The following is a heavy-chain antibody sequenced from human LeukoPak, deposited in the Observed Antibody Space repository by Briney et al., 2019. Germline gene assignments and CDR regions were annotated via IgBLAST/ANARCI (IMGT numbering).Heavy chain of an antibody. D-gene: IGHD4-11*01. CDR2: TYYRSKWYN. CDR3: ARTMTTVMPRADWFDP. V-gene: IGHV6-1*01. CDR1: GDSVSSNSAA. J-gene: IGHJ5*02. Sequence: SQTLSLTCAISGDSVSSNSAAWNWIRQSPSRGLEWLGRTYYRSKWYNDYAVSVKSRITINPDTSKNQFSLQLNSVTPEDTAVYYCARTMTTVMPRADWFDPWDQGTLVTVSS.